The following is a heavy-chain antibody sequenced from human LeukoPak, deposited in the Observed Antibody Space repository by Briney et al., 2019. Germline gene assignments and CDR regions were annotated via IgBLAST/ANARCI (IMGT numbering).Heavy chain of an antibody. CDR1: GFTFSSYA. CDR3: ARDWWELHYFDY. V-gene: IGHV3-30-3*01. J-gene: IGHJ4*02. CDR2: ISYDGSNK. Sequence: GGSLRLSCAASGFTFSSYAMHWVRQAPGKGLEWVAVISYDGSNKYYADSVKGRFTISRDNSKNTLYLQMNSLRAEDTAVYYCARDWWELHYFDYWGQGTLVTVSS. D-gene: IGHD1-26*01.